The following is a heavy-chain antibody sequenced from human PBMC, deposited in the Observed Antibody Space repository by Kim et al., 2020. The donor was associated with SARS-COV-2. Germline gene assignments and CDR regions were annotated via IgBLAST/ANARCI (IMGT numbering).Heavy chain of an antibody. CDR3: AKADLMGNYYVGDFDY. D-gene: IGHD3-10*02. CDR2: ISGSGDST. CDR1: GFTFSSYA. J-gene: IGHJ4*02. V-gene: IGHV3-23*01. Sequence: GGSLRLSCAASGFTFSSYAMNWVRQAPGKGLEWVSAISGSGDSTYYADSVKGRFTISRDNSKNTLYLQMNSLRAEDTAVYYCAKADLMGNYYVGDFDYWGQGTLVTVSS.